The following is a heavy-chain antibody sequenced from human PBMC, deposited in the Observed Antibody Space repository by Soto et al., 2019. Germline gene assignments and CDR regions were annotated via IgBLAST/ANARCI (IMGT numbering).Heavy chain of an antibody. CDR2: VTPLLDAA. Sequence: QVQLVQSGADVKKPGSSVKISCTASGDSFTDCTFTWVRRAPGQGVEWLGRVTPLLDAANYEEKFQDRVTLTADKSTNTASMELSGLKSEDSARYSCASGKTQMTQDRMVFYYYMAVWGKGTTVSVSS. CDR3: ASGKTQMTQDRMVFYYYMAV. D-gene: IGHD2-8*01. CDR1: GDSFTDCT. J-gene: IGHJ6*03. V-gene: IGHV1-69*08.